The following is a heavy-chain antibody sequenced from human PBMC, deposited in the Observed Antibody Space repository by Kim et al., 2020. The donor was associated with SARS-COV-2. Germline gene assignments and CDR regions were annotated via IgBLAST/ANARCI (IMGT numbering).Heavy chain of an antibody. D-gene: IGHD4-17*01. Sequence: KYSQKFQGRVTITRDTSASTAYMELSSLRSEDTAVYYCARGPTVVTPLDYWGQGTLVTVSS. CDR3: ARGPTVVTPLDY. V-gene: IGHV1-3*01. J-gene: IGHJ4*02.